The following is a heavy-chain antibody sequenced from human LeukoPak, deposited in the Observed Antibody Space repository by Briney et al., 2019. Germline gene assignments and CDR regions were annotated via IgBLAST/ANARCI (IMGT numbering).Heavy chain of an antibody. CDR3: AKDLSNFNYDSSGPPI. D-gene: IGHD3-22*01. CDR2: ISGSGGST. Sequence: GGSLRLSCAASGFTFSSYAMSWVRQAPGKGLEWVSAISGSGGSTYYADSVKGRFTISRDNSKNTLYLQMNSLRAEDTAVYYCAKDLSNFNYDSSGPPIGGQGTLVTVSS. J-gene: IGHJ4*02. V-gene: IGHV3-23*01. CDR1: GFTFSSYA.